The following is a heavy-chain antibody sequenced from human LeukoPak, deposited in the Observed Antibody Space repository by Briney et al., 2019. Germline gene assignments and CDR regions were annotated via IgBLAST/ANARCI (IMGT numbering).Heavy chain of an antibody. CDR3: ARQDDSSGYYSNPLDY. Sequence: PGGSLRLSCAASGFTFSSYGMSWVRQAPGKGLEWVSSISDTGGSTYYADSVKGRFTISRDNSKNTLYLQMNSLRAEDTAVYYCARQDDSSGYYSNPLDYWGQGTLVTVSS. J-gene: IGHJ4*02. V-gene: IGHV3-23*01. CDR1: GFTFSSYG. CDR2: ISDTGGST. D-gene: IGHD3-22*01.